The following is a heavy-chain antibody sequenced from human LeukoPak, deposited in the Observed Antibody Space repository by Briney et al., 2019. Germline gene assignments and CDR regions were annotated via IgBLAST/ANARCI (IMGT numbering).Heavy chain of an antibody. J-gene: IGHJ3*02. CDR2: IYTSGST. D-gene: IGHD5-12*01. CDR1: GGSISSYY. Sequence: SETLSLTCTVSGGSISSYYWSWIRQPAGKGLEWIGRIYTSGSTNYNPSLKSRVTMSVDTSKNQFSLKLSSVTAADTAVYYCARHGGETIVAMLLHAFDIWGQGTMVTVSS. V-gene: IGHV4-4*07. CDR3: ARHGGETIVAMLLHAFDI.